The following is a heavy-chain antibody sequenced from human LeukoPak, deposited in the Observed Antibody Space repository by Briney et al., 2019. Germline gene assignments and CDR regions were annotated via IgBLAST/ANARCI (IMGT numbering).Heavy chain of an antibody. CDR2: INHSGST. CDR1: GGSFSGYY. J-gene: IGHJ6*02. D-gene: IGHD6-13*01. CDR3: ARTLIAAAGTGYYYYGMDV. V-gene: IGHV4-34*01. Sequence: PSETLSLTCAVYGGSFSGYYWSWIRQPPGKGLEWIGEINHSGSTNYNPSLKSRVTISVDTSKNQFSLKLSSVTAADTAVYYCARTLIAAAGTGYYYYGMDVWGQGTTVTVSS.